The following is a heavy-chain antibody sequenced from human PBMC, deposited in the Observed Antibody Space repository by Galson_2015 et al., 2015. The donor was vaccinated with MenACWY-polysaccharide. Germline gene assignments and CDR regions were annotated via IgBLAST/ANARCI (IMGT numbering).Heavy chain of an antibody. CDR3: AREGSRIVVHAFDI. J-gene: IGHJ3*02. D-gene: IGHD2-15*01. CDR2: IQYDGSNK. V-gene: IGHV3-33*01. Sequence: SLRLSCAASGSRFSNSGMHWVRQAPGKGLEWVAVIQYDGSNKVYADSVKGRFTISRDNSKNTVFLEINTLGVEDTAVYYCAREGSRIVVHAFDIWGQGTMVTVSS. CDR1: GSRFSNSG.